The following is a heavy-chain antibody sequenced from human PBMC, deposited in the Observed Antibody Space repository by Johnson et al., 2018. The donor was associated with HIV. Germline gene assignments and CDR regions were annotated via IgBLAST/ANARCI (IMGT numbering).Heavy chain of an antibody. Sequence: VQLVESGGVVVQPGGSLRLSCETSRFTFDDYAMHWVRQAPGKGLEWVSGINWNGDSTGYADSVKGRFTISRDNAKNSLYLQMNSLRAEDTALYYCARFGRGGSHAFDIWGQGTMVTVSS. V-gene: IGHV3-20*04. CDR1: RFTFDDYA. CDR3: ARFGRGGSHAFDI. J-gene: IGHJ3*02. D-gene: IGHD5-24*01. CDR2: INWNGDST.